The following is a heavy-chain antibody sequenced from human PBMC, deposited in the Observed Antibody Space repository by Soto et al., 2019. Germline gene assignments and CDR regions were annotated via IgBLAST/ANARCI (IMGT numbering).Heavy chain of an antibody. Sequence: SETLSLTCTVSGASISDSYWAWIRQPPGKGLEYIGHISYTGSTNYSPSLQSRVTMSVDTSKNQFSLKLTSVTAADTAVYYCARHATGGTYPLDYWGQGTLVTVS. D-gene: IGHD1-26*01. CDR2: ISYTGST. CDR1: GASISDSY. CDR3: ARHATGGTYPLDY. J-gene: IGHJ4*02. V-gene: IGHV4-59*08.